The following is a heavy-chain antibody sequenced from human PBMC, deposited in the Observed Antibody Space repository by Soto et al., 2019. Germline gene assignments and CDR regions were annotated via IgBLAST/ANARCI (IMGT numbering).Heavy chain of an antibody. Sequence: GGSLRLSCAASGFTFSSYAMHWVRQAPGKGLEWVAVISYDGSNKYYADSVKGRFTISRDNSKNTLYLQMNSLRAEDTAVYYCARELDFQLGYCSSTSCPPSGYWGQGTLVTVSS. CDR1: GFTFSSYA. V-gene: IGHV3-30-3*01. J-gene: IGHJ4*02. D-gene: IGHD2-2*01. CDR3: ARELDFQLGYCSSTSCPPSGY. CDR2: ISYDGSNK.